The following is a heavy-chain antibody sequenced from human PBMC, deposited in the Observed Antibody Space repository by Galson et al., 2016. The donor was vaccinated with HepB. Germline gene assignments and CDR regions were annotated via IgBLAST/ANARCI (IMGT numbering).Heavy chain of an antibody. V-gene: IGHV5-51*03. CDR2: IYPDDSDT. Sequence: QSGAEVKKPGESLKISCKASGYSFRTSWIAWVRQMPGKGLEWMGIIYPDDSDTRYSPSFQGQVTISADKSISTAFLQWSSLKASDTARYYCAREAGGFDYGGQGTLVTVSS. J-gene: IGHJ4*02. CDR3: AREAGGFDY. CDR1: GYSFRTSW. D-gene: IGHD3-10*01.